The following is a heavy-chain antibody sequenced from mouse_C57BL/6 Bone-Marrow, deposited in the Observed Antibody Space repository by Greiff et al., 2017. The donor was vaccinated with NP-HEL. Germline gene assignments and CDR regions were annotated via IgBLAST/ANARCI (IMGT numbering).Heavy chain of an antibody. D-gene: IGHD1-1*02. CDR2: ISDGGSYT. V-gene: IGHV5-4*01. J-gene: IGHJ1*03. Sequence: EVKLVESGGGLVKPGGSLKLSCAASGFTFSSYAMSWVRQTPEKRLEWVATISDGGSYTYYPDNVKGRFTISRDNAKNNLYLQMSHLKSEDTAMYYCARERGDGAWYFDVWGTGTTVTVSS. CDR1: GFTFSSYA. CDR3: ARERGDGAWYFDV.